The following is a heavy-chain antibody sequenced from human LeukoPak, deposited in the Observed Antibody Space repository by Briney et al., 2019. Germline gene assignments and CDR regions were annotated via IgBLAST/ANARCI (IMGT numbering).Heavy chain of an antibody. Sequence: ASVKVSCKASGYTFTGYYMHWVRQAPGQGLEWMGWINPNSGGTNYAQKFQGRVTMTRDTSISTAYMELSRLRSDDTAVYYCARPDSSGWHNWYFDLWGRGTLVTVSS. CDR3: ARPDSSGWHNWYFDL. D-gene: IGHD6-19*01. CDR1: GYTFTGYY. J-gene: IGHJ2*01. CDR2: INPNSGGT. V-gene: IGHV1-2*02.